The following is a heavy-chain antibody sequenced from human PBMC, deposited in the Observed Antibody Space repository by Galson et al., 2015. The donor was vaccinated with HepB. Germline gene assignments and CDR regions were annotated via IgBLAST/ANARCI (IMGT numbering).Heavy chain of an antibody. J-gene: IGHJ4*02. CDR1: GFTFSSYG. D-gene: IGHD3-3*01. CDR2: IWYDGSNK. V-gene: IGHV3-33*01. CDR3: ARSLRFLEWPKCPDY. Sequence: SLRLSCAASGFTFSSYGMHWVRQAPGKGLEWVTVIWYDGSNKYYADSVKGRFTISRDNSKNTLYLQMNSLRAEDTAVYYCARSLRFLEWPKCPDYWGQGTLVTVSS.